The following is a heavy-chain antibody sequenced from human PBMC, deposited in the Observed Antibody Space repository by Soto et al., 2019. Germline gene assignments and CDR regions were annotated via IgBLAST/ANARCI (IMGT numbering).Heavy chain of an antibody. CDR1: GLTFGNYA. V-gene: IGHV3-23*01. Sequence: EVRLLESGGGLVQTGGSLRLSCAASGLTFGNYAMTWVRQVPGRGLEWVSTISGRGDITFYADSVKGRFTLSRDNSKNTHWLHMNNLRVEDTAVFYCAKGGHASPFDYWGQGALVTVSS. CDR2: ISGRGDIT. J-gene: IGHJ4*02. CDR3: AKGGHASPFDY. D-gene: IGHD2-15*01.